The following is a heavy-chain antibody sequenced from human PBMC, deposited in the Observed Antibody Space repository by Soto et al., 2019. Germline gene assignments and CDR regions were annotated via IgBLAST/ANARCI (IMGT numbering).Heavy chain of an antibody. D-gene: IGHD4-17*01. CDR1: GGSLTSNCYY. Sequence: PSETLSLTCTVSGGSLTSNCYYWGWIRQPPGKGLEWIGSFCYSQSTYFNPSLKSRVTISVETSKNQYSLKLSAVTAADTAVYYCARRSTVTYDYWGQGILVTVFS. CDR3: ARRSTVTYDY. J-gene: IGHJ4*02. CDR2: FCYSQST. V-gene: IGHV4-39*01.